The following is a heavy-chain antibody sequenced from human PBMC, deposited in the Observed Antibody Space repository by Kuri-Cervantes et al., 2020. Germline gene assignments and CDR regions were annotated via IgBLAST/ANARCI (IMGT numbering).Heavy chain of an antibody. V-gene: IGHV3-7*01. D-gene: IGHD5-12*01. CDR1: GFTFSNYW. CDR2: IKHDGSEK. CDR3: ARDRGYSGYGTDY. Sequence: GESLKISCAASGFTFSNYWMSWVRQAPGKGLEWVANIKHDGSEKYYVDSVKGRFTISRDNAKNSLYLRMNSLRVEDTAVYYCARDRGYSGYGTDYWGQGTLVTVSS. J-gene: IGHJ4*02.